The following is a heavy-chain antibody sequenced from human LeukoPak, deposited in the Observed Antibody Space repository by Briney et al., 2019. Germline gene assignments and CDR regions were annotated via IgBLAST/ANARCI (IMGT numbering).Heavy chain of an antibody. J-gene: IGHJ4*02. CDR1: GGSVSSGSYY. V-gene: IGHV4-61*01. CDR2: IYYSGST. D-gene: IGHD6-6*01. Sequence: PSETLSLTCTVSGGSVSSGSYYWSWIRQPPGKGLEWIGYIYYSGSTNYNPSLKSRVTISVDTSKDQFSLKLSSVTAADTAVYYCARVRSIAALSDYWGQGTLVTVSS. CDR3: ARVRSIAALSDY.